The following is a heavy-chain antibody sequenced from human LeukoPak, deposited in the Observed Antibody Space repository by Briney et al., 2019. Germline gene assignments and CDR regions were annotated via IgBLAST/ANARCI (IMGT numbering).Heavy chain of an antibody. D-gene: IGHD3-10*01. Sequence: ASVKVSCKASGGTFSSYAISWVRQAPGQGLEWMGRIIPILGIANYAQKFQGRVTITADKSTSTAYMELSSLRSEDTAVYYCASPPVYGSGSPLVHDAFDIWGQGTMVTVSS. CDR1: GGTFSSYA. CDR2: IIPILGIA. CDR3: ASPPVYGSGSPLVHDAFDI. J-gene: IGHJ3*02. V-gene: IGHV1-69*04.